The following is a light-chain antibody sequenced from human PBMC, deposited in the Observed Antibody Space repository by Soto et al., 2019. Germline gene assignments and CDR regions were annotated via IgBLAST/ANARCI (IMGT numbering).Light chain of an antibody. Sequence: EIVMTQSPATLSVSPGASATRSCRASQSVSTNLAWYQQKPGQVPRVLIYGASTRATEIPARFSGSGSGTEFTLTIDSLQSEDFAVYYCQQYNNWPRTFGHGTKVHIK. CDR1: QSVSTN. V-gene: IGKV3-15*01. CDR3: QQYNNWPRT. J-gene: IGKJ1*01. CDR2: GAS.